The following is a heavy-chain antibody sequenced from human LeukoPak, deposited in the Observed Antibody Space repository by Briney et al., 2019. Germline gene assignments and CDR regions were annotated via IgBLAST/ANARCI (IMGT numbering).Heavy chain of an antibody. D-gene: IGHD4-17*01. CDR2: IYYIGTT. Sequence: PSETLSLTCTVSGGSISSGDYYWSWIRQPPGKGLEWIAYIYYIGTTYYNPSLKSRVTISVDTSKNQFSLKLGSVTAADTAVYYCARGPTVTRYFDYWGQGTLATVSS. V-gene: IGHV4-30-4*01. J-gene: IGHJ4*02. CDR3: ARGPTVTRYFDY. CDR1: GGSISSGDYY.